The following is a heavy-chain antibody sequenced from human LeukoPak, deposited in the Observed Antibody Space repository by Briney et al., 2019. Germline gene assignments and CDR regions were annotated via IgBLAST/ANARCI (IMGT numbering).Heavy chain of an antibody. CDR3: AREPGSLWFGELPDYNWFDP. V-gene: IGHV3-21*01. CDR2: ISSSSSYI. CDR1: GFTFSSYS. D-gene: IGHD3-10*01. Sequence: PGGSLRLSCAASGFTFSSYSMNWVRQAPGKGLEWVSSISSSSSYIYYADSVKGRFTISRDNAKNSLYLQMNSMRAEDTAVYYCAREPGSLWFGELPDYNWFDPWGQGTLVTVSS. J-gene: IGHJ5*02.